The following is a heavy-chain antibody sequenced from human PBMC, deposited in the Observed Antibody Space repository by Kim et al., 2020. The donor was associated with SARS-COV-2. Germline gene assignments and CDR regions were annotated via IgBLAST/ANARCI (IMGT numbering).Heavy chain of an antibody. J-gene: IGHJ6*02. Sequence: GGSLRLSCAASGFTFSDYYMTWIRQAPGKGLEWVSYISGSSTYTNYADSVKGRFTISRDNAKNSLYLQMNSLTAEDTAVYYCARDTTALTADNFYGLDLWGQGTTVTVSS. V-gene: IGHV3-11*05. CDR2: ISGSSTYT. CDR1: GFTFSDYY. CDR3: ARDTTALTADNFYGLDL. D-gene: IGHD7-27*01.